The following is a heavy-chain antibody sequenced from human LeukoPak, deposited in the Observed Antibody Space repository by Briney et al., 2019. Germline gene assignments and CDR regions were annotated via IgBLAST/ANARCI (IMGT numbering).Heavy chain of an antibody. V-gene: IGHV3-23*05. D-gene: IGHD1-1*01. J-gene: IGHJ6*03. CDR1: GVTFSSSD. CDR3: AKRGNPTVGHHKLDV. CDR2: IRHSDSNT. Sequence: QPGGSLRLSCAASGVTFSSSDMSWVRQAPGSGLEWVSSIRHSDSNTYYADSVMGRFTISRDNSGNTLYLQMNSLSAEDTAVYYCAKRGNPTVGHHKLDVWGKGTTVSVSS.